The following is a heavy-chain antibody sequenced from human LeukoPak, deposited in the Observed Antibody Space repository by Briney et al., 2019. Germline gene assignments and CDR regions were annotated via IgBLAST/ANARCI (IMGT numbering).Heavy chain of an antibody. CDR2: INPNSDCT. CDR1: GYTFTGYY. J-gene: IGHJ4*02. Sequence: RASVKVSCKASGYTFTGYYMHWVRQAPGQGLEWMGWINPNSDCTNYAQKFQGRVTMTRDTSISTAYMELSRLRSDDTDVYYCVEAVAGTYFDYWGQGTLVTVSS. V-gene: IGHV1-2*02. D-gene: IGHD6-19*01. CDR3: VEAVAGTYFDY.